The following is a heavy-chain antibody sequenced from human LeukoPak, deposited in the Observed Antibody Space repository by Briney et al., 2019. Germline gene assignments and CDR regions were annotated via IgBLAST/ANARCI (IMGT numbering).Heavy chain of an antibody. Sequence: SETLSLTCTVSGGSISSYYWSWIRQPPGKGLEWIGYIYYSGSTNYNPSLKSRVTMSVDTSKNQFSLKLSSVTAADTAVYYCARTTGVRVDYWGQGTLVTVSS. CDR2: IYYSGST. D-gene: IGHD3-10*01. CDR3: ARTTGVRVDY. J-gene: IGHJ4*02. V-gene: IGHV4-59*01. CDR1: GGSISSYY.